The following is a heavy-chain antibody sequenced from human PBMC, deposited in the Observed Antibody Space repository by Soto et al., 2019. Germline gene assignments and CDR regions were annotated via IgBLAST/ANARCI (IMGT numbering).Heavy chain of an antibody. CDR3: ARRGAAADSVYYCMDV. CDR1: GGSISSSSSY. V-gene: IGHV4-39*01. J-gene: IGHJ6*02. D-gene: IGHD6-13*01. Sequence: AETLSLTCPVSGGSISSSSSYWGWILQPPGKGMDRIGSIYYSVSTYYNPSLKSRVTISVDTSKNQFSLKLSSVAAADTAVYYCARRGAAADSVYYCMDVWGQGTTVTVSS. CDR2: IYYSVST.